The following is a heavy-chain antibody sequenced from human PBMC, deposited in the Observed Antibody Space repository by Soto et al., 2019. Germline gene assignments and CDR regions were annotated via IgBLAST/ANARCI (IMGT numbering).Heavy chain of an antibody. J-gene: IGHJ4*02. D-gene: IGHD3-16*01. V-gene: IGHV2-5*01. CDR1: GPSVSARGVG. CDR2: IYWHDAK. Sequence: SCPKLGNPPQTLTLTGALSGPSVSARGVGVGSIRQPPGKALEFLAIIYWHDAKLYRPSLQSRLTITKDTSKNQVVLTMTNMDPLHKATYYCAHSPWGAAPDYWGQGTPVTV. CDR3: AHSPWGAAPDY.